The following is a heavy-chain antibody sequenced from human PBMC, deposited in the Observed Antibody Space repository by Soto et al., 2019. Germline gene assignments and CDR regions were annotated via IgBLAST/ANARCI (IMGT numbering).Heavy chain of an antibody. Sequence: EVQLLESGGGLVQPGGSLRLSCAASGFTFSSYSMNWVRQAPGKGLEWVSYISSSSSTIYYADSVRGRFTISRDTAKKSLYLKMNSLRDEDTAVYYCARDRIIYGSGSYTDAFDIWGQGTMVTVSS. D-gene: IGHD3-10*01. V-gene: IGHV3-48*02. CDR3: ARDRIIYGSGSYTDAFDI. CDR2: ISSSSSTI. J-gene: IGHJ3*02. CDR1: GFTFSSYS.